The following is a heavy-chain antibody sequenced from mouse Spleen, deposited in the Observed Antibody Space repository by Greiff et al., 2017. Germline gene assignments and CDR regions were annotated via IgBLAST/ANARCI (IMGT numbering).Heavy chain of an antibody. J-gene: IGHJ3*01. Sequence: DVQLVESEGGLVQPGSSMKLSCTASGFTFSDYYMAWVRQVPEKGLEWVANINYDGSSTYYLDSLKSRFIISRDNAKNILYLQMSSLKSEDTATYYCARGSLYGNWFAYWGQGTLVTVSA. CDR1: GFTFSDYY. CDR3: ARGSLYGNWFAY. D-gene: IGHD2-1*01. V-gene: IGHV5-16*01. CDR2: INYDGSST.